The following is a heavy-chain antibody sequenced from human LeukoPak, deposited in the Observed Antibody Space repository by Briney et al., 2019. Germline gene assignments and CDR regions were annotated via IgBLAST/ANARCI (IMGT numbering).Heavy chain of an antibody. CDR1: GFTFTSYW. V-gene: IGHV3-7*01. CDR3: AGSGWQVYFDY. D-gene: IGHD6-19*01. Sequence: GGSLRLSCAASGFTFTSYWMTWVRQAPGKGLEWVANIKQEGSERYYVDSVKGRFTISRDNAKNSLYLQMNSLRAEDTGVYYCAGSGWQVYFDYWGQGTLVTVSS. CDR2: IKQEGSER. J-gene: IGHJ4*02.